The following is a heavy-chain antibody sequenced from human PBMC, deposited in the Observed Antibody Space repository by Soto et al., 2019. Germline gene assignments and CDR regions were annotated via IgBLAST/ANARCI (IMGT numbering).Heavy chain of an antibody. CDR1: GGSFSGYY. V-gene: IGHV4-34*01. Sequence: SETLSLTCAVYGGSFSGYYWSWIRQPPGKGLEWIGEINHSGSTNYNPSLKSRVTISVDTSKNQFSLKLSSVTAADTAVYYCARGRGCSGGSCYYSYYYGMDVWGQGTTVTVSS. J-gene: IGHJ6*02. CDR2: INHSGST. CDR3: ARGRGCSGGSCYYSYYYGMDV. D-gene: IGHD2-15*01.